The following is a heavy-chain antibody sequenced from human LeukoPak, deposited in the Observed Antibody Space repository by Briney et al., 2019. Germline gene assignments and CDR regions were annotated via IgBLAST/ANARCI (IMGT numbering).Heavy chain of an antibody. CDR2: IKQDGSTK. D-gene: IGHD6-6*01. J-gene: IGHJ4*02. CDR1: GFTFSNYW. V-gene: IGHV3-7*01. Sequence: GGSLRPSCAASGFTFSNYWMTWVRQAPGRGLEWVANIKQDGSTKYYVDSLKGRLTISRDNAKNSLYLQMDSLRVEDTAIYYCARIGYSSSSLDFWGQGTLVTVSS. CDR3: ARIGYSSSSLDF.